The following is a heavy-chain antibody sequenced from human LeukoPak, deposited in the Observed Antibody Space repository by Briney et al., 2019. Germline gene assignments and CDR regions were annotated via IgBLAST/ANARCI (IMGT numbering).Heavy chain of an antibody. CDR1: GGSMSSYY. Sequence: SETLSLTCTVSGGSMSSYYWSWIRQPPGKGLEWIGYIYYSGSTNYNPSLKSRVTISVDTSKNQFSLKLSSVTAADTAVYYCARGLNRGRVGAEMFDYWGQGTLVTVSS. D-gene: IGHD1-26*01. CDR2: IYYSGST. V-gene: IGHV4-59*01. J-gene: IGHJ4*02. CDR3: ARGLNRGRVGAEMFDY.